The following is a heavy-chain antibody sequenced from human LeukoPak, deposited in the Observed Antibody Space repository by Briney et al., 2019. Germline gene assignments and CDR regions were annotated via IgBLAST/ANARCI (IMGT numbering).Heavy chain of an antibody. Sequence: ASVKVSCKASGYTFTTYGISWVRQAPGQGLEWMGWISAYNGNTNYAQNLQGRVTLTTDTSTSTAYMELRSLRSDDTAVYYCARGTVAGTEGELDYWGQGTLVTVSS. CDR2: ISAYNGNT. CDR1: GYTFTTYG. D-gene: IGHD6-19*01. J-gene: IGHJ4*02. CDR3: ARGTVAGTEGELDY. V-gene: IGHV1-18*01.